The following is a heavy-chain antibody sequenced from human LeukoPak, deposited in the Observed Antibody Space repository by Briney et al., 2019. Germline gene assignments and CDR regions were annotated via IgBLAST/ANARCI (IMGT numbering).Heavy chain of an antibody. CDR3: AMDPYYYDSSGYYVDY. V-gene: IGHV4-30-4*08. J-gene: IGHJ4*02. D-gene: IGHD3-22*01. CDR2: IYYSGST. CDR1: GGSISSGDYY. Sequence: SETLSLTCTVSGGSISSGDYYWSWIRQPPGKGLEWIGYIYYSGSTYYNPSLKSRVTISVDTSKNQFSLKLSSVAAADTAVYYCAMDPYYYDSSGYYVDYWGQGTLVTVSS.